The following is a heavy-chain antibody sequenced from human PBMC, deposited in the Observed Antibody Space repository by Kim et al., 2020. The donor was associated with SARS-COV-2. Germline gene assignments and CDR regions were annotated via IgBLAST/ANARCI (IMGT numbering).Heavy chain of an antibody. Sequence: SETLSLTCTVSGGSISSYYWSWIRQPPGKGLEWIGYIYYSGSTNYNPSLKSRVTISVDTSKNQFSLKLSSVTAADTAVYYCARVMTTVTEYYYYGMDVWGQGTTVTVSS. J-gene: IGHJ6*02. V-gene: IGHV4-59*13. D-gene: IGHD4-17*01. CDR3: ARVMTTVTEYYYYGMDV. CDR2: IYYSGST. CDR1: GGSISSYY.